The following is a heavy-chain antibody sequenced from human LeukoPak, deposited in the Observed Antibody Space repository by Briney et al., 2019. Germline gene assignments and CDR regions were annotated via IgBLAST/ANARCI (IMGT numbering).Heavy chain of an antibody. Sequence: SETLSLTCTVSGGSISSSSYYWGWIRQPPGKGLEWIGSIYYSGSTYYNPSLKSRVTISVDTSKNQFSLKLSSVTAADTAVYYCASNFDREYYHDSSDFSYWGQGTLVTVSS. CDR3: ASNFDREYYHDSSDFSY. CDR2: IYYSGST. V-gene: IGHV4-39*01. D-gene: IGHD3-22*01. CDR1: GGSISSSSYY. J-gene: IGHJ4*02.